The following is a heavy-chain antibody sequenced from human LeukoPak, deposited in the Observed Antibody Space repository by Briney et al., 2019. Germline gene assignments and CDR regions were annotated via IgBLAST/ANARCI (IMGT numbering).Heavy chain of an antibody. CDR3: ARAYYYDSSGYIPSDY. CDR1: GYTFTSYG. V-gene: IGHV1-18*01. CDR2: ISAYNGNP. J-gene: IGHJ4*02. D-gene: IGHD3-22*01. Sequence: ASVKVSCKASGYTFTSYGISWVRQAPGQGLEWMGWISAYNGNPNYAQKLQGRVTMTTDTSTSTAYMELRSLRSDDTAVYYCARAYYYDSSGYIPSDYWGQGTLVTVSS.